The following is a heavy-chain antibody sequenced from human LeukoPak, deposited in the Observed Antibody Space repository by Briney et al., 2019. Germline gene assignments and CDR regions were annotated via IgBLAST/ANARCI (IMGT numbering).Heavy chain of an antibody. CDR3: ARGGGTAMVTFDY. CDR2: INPNSGGT. J-gene: IGHJ4*02. V-gene: IGHV1-2*02. CDR1: GYTFTGYY. Sequence: ASVKVSCKASGYTFTGYYMHWVRQAPRQGLEWMGWINPNSGGTNYAQKFQGRVTMTRDTSISTAYMELSRLRSDDTAVYYCARGGGTAMVTFDYWGQGTLVTVSS. D-gene: IGHD5-18*01.